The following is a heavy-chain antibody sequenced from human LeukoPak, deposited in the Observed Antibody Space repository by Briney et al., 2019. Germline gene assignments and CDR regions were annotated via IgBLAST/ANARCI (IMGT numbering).Heavy chain of an antibody. D-gene: IGHD3-10*01. J-gene: IGHJ4*02. V-gene: IGHV3-7*01. CDR3: ARTRGSGRLFDY. Sequence: GGSLRLSCVASGFTFSSYWMSWVRQAPGKGLEWVANIKQDGSEKYYVDSVKGRFTISRDNAKNSLYLQMNSLRAEDTAVYYCARTRGSGRLFDYWGQGTLVTVSS. CDR1: GFTFSSYW. CDR2: IKQDGSEK.